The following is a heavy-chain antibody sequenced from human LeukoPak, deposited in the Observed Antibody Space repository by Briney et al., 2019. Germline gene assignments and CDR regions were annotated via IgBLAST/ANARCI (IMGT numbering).Heavy chain of an antibody. J-gene: IGHJ5*02. CDR1: GGSISSSSYY. V-gene: IGHV4-39*07. D-gene: IGHD3-9*01. CDR2: IYYSGST. Sequence: SETLSLTCTVSGGSISSSSYYWGWIRQPPGKGLEWIGSIYYSGSTYYNPSLKSRVTISVDTSKNQFSLKLGSVTAADTAVYYCARRRTYYDILTGYRRTGFGPWGQGTLVTVSS. CDR3: ARRRTYYDILTGYRRTGFGP.